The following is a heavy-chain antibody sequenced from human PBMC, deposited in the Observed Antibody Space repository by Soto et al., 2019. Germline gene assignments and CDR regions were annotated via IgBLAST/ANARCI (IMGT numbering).Heavy chain of an antibody. D-gene: IGHD5-12*01. V-gene: IGHV4-59*01. CDR3: ARVGNSGYDRSTLYYFDY. CDR2: IYYSGST. Sequence: SETLSLTCTVSGGSISSYYWSWIRQPPGKGLEWIGYIYYSGSTNYNPSLKSRVTISVDTSKNQFSLKLSSVTAADTAVYYCARVGNSGYDRSTLYYFDYWGQGTLVTVS. CDR1: GGSISSYY. J-gene: IGHJ4*02.